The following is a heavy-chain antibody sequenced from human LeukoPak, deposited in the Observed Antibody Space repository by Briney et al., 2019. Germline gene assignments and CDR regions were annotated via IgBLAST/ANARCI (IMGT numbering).Heavy chain of an antibody. Sequence: GGSLRLSCAASGFTFSDYYMSWIRQAPGKGLEWVSYISSSGSTIYYADSVKGRFTISRDNAKNSLYLQMNSLRAEDTAVYYCASHLYYYDSSGERWGQGTLVTVSS. V-gene: IGHV3-11*04. CDR2: ISSSGSTI. CDR1: GFTFSDYY. D-gene: IGHD3-22*01. J-gene: IGHJ4*02. CDR3: ASHLYYYDSSGER.